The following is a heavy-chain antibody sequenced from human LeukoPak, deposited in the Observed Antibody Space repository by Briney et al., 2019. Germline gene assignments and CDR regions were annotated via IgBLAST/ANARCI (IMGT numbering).Heavy chain of an antibody. J-gene: IGHJ3*02. CDR1: GGSFSGYY. CDR2: INRSGST. CDR3: ARPRYSGSSDAFDI. D-gene: IGHD1-26*01. Sequence: SETLSLTCAVYGGSFSGYYWSWIRQPPGKGLEWIGEINRSGSTNYNPSLKSRVTISVDTSKNQFSLKLSSVTAADTAVYYCARPRYSGSSDAFDIWGQGTMVTVSS. V-gene: IGHV4-34*01.